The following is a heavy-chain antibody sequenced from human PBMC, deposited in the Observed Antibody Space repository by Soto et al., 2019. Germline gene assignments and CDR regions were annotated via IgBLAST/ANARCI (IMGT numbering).Heavy chain of an antibody. CDR3: ARGLSYYDRQPDY. CDR2: INHSGST. Sequence: QVQLQQWGAGLLKPSETLSLTCAVYGGSFSGYYWSWIRQPPGKGLEWIGEINHSGSTNYNPSLKSRVTISVDTSKNQFSLKLSSVTAADTAVYYCARGLSYYDRQPDYWGQGTLVTVSS. D-gene: IGHD3-22*01. J-gene: IGHJ4*02. CDR1: GGSFSGYY. V-gene: IGHV4-34*01.